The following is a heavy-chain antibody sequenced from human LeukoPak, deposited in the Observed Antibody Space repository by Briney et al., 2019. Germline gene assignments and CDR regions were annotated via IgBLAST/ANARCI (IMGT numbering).Heavy chain of an antibody. CDR2: ISSSSSYI. V-gene: IGHV3-21*01. D-gene: IGHD6-19*01. J-gene: IGHJ4*02. CDR1: RFTFSTYS. CDR3: ARGIAVAGKDGDY. Sequence: SGGSLRLSCAASRFTFSTYSMNWVRQAPGKGLEWVSSISSSSSYIYYADSVKGRFTISRDNAKNSLYLQMNSLRAEDTAVYYCARGIAVAGKDGDYWGQGTLVTVSS.